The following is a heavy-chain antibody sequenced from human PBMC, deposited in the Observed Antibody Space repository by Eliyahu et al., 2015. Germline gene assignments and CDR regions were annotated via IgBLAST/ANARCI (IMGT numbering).Heavy chain of an antibody. J-gene: IGHJ4*02. CDR2: ISWNSGSI. CDR3: AKGPHYYDSSGLDY. CDR1: GFTFDDYA. V-gene: IGHV3-9*01. Sequence: EVQLVESGGGLVQPGRSLRXXCXAXGFTFDDYAMHWVRQXPGKGLGWVSGISWNSGSIGYADSVKGRFTISRDNAKNSLYLQMNSLRAEDTALYYCAKGPHYYDSSGLDYWGQGTLVTVSS. D-gene: IGHD3-22*01.